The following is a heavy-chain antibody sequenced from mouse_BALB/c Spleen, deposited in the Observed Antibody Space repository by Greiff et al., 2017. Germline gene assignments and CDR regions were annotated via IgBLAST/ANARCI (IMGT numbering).Heavy chain of an antibody. D-gene: IGHD2-14*01. CDR1: GYTFTSYW. CDR3: TRSGRYDGAWFAY. CDR2: IYPGNSDT. J-gene: IGHJ3*01. Sequence: EVQLQQSGTVLARPGASVKMSCKASGYTFTSYWMHWVKQRPGQGLEWIGAIYPGNSDTSYNQKFKGKAKLTAVTSTSTAYMELSSLTNEDSAVYYCTRSGRYDGAWFAYWGQGTLVTVSA. V-gene: IGHV1-5*01.